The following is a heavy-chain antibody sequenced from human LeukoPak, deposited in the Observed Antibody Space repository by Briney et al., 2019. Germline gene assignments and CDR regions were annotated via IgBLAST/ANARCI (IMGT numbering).Heavy chain of an antibody. D-gene: IGHD1-26*01. CDR1: GYTFTGYY. J-gene: IGHJ4*02. CDR2: INPYNGNT. CDR3: ARGGWGLQGLFDS. V-gene: IGHV1-18*04. Sequence: GASVKVSCKASGYTFTGYYMHWVRQAPGQGLEWMGWINPYNGNTKYAQKFQGRVTMTTDTPTSTVYMELRSLRSDDTAVYYCARGGWGLQGLFDSWGRGTLVTVSS.